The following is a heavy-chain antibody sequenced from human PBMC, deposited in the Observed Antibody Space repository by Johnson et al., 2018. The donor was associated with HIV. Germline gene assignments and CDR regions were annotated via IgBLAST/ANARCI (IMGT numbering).Heavy chain of an antibody. D-gene: IGHD3-22*01. CDR1: GFTFDDYG. J-gene: IGHJ3*02. CDR2: INWNGGST. V-gene: IGHV3-20*04. Sequence: VQLVESGGGVVRPGGSLRLSCAASGFTFDDYGMSWVRQAPGKGLEWVSGINWNGGSTGYADSVNGRFTLFRDNSKNTLYLQMNGLRAEDTAIYYCAKDVGNYWPNAFDIWGQGTMVTVSS. CDR3: AKDVGNYWPNAFDI.